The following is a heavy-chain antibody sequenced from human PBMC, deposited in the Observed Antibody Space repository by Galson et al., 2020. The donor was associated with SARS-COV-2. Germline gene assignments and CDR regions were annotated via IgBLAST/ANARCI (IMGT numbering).Heavy chain of an antibody. V-gene: IGHV4-34*01. Sequence: SHTLSLTCAVFGGSFSGYSWTWIRQPPGKGLEWIGEINLSGRTRYNPSLKSRVSMPVDTSKNQFSLRLSSVTAADTAVYYCARGFDGLYDSSGFFGLGVFFYYGLDVWGKGTTVSVSS. CDR3: ARGFDGLYDSSGFFGLGVFFYYGLDV. D-gene: IGHD3-22*01. CDR1: GGSFSGYS. J-gene: IGHJ6*04. CDR2: INLSGRT.